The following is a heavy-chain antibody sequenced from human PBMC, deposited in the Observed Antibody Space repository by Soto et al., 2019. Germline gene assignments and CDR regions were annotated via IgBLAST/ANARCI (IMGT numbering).Heavy chain of an antibody. Sequence: PGGSLRLSYAASGFTFSNFGMHWVRQTPGKGLEWVAVIWHDGKNKYYADSAEGRFTISRDNSKNTLYLQLNSLRAEDTAVYYCARDPGQDEAMDYWGQGTLVTVSS. V-gene: IGHV3-33*01. CDR1: GFTFSNFG. J-gene: IGHJ4*02. CDR3: ARDPGQDEAMDY. CDR2: IWHDGKNK.